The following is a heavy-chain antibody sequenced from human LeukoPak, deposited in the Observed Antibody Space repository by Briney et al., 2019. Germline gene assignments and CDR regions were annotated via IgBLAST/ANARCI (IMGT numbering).Heavy chain of an antibody. J-gene: IGHJ4*02. Sequence: GGSLRLSCAASGFTFNNYAMSWARQAPGKGLEWVSAISGSGDRTYYADSVKGRFTISRDNSKNTLYLQMNSLRAEDTAVYYCAKDSLPAAIHTHLDYWGQGTLVTVSS. D-gene: IGHD2-2*01. CDR3: AKDSLPAAIHTHLDY. V-gene: IGHV3-23*01. CDR1: GFTFNNYA. CDR2: ISGSGDRT.